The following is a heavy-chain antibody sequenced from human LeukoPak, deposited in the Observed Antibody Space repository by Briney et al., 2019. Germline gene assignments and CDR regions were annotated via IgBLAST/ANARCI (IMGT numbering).Heavy chain of an antibody. D-gene: IGHD6-13*01. CDR3: AKDGVAAAGTGFDY. J-gene: IGHJ4*02. CDR2: ISYDGSNK. Sequence: PGGSLRLSCAASGFTFSSYGMHWVRQAPGKGLEWVAVISYDGSNKYYADSVKGRFTISRDNSKNTLYLQMNSLRAEDTAVYYCAKDGVAAAGTGFDYWGQGTLVTVSS. CDR1: GFTFSSYG. V-gene: IGHV3-30*18.